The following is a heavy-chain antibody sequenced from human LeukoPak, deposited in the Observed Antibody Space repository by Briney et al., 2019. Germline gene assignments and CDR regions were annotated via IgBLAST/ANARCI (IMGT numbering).Heavy chain of an antibody. CDR2: ISWDGGST. CDR1: GFTFDDYA. CDR3: AKDTGSSWYYYGFDY. D-gene: IGHD6-13*01. Sequence: GGSLRLSCAASGFTFDDYAMHWVRQAPGKGLEWVSLISWDGGSTYYADSVKGRFTISRDNSKNSLYLQMNSLRAEDTALYYCAKDTGSSWYYYGFDYWGQGTLVTVSS. V-gene: IGHV3-43D*03. J-gene: IGHJ4*02.